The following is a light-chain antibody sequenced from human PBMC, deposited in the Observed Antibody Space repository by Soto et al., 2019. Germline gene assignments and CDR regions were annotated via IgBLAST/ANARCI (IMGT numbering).Light chain of an antibody. Sequence: EIVLTQSPATLSLSPGERATLSCRASQSVSSYLAWYQQKPGQAPRLLIYDASNRATGIPARFSGSGSGTDVTLTIRSLEPEDFAVYHCQQRSNWPPYTFGQGTHLEIK. J-gene: IGKJ2*01. CDR3: QQRSNWPPYT. CDR2: DAS. V-gene: IGKV3-11*01. CDR1: QSVSSY.